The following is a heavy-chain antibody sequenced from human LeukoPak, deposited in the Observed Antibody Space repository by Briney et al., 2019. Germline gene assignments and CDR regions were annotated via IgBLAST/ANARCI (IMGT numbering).Heavy chain of an antibody. Sequence: GGSLRLSCAASGFTFSSYAMSWVRQAPGKGLVWVSRINSDGSITTYADSAKGRFTISRDNAKNTLYLQMNSLRAEDTAVYYCAKGGGDYYYAMDVWGQGTTVTVSS. V-gene: IGHV3-74*03. CDR1: GFTFSSYA. J-gene: IGHJ6*02. CDR3: AKGGGDYYYAMDV. D-gene: IGHD2-21*01. CDR2: INSDGSIT.